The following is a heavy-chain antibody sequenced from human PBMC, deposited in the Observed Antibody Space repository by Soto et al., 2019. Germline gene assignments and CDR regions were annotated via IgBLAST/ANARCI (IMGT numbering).Heavy chain of an antibody. CDR1: GYTFTSYA. CDR3: ARVLPRYYDSSGSLAGPWSYGMDV. D-gene: IGHD3-22*01. Sequence: ASVKVSCKASGYTFTSYAMHWVRQAPGQRLEWMGWINAGNGNTKYSQKFQGRVTITRDTSASTAYMELSNLRSEDTAVYYCARVLPRYYDSSGSLAGPWSYGMDVWGQGTTVTVSS. CDR2: INAGNGNT. V-gene: IGHV1-3*01. J-gene: IGHJ6*02.